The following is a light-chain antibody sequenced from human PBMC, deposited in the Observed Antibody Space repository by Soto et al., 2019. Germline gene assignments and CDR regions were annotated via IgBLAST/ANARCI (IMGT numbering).Light chain of an antibody. J-gene: IGKJ1*01. V-gene: IGKV3-11*01. CDR1: QSVSSY. CDR2: DAS. Sequence: EIVLTQSPATLSLSPGERATLSCRASQSVSSYLSWYQQKAGQAPRLLIYDASNRATGIPARFSGSVSGTDFTLTISRLEPEDFAVYYCQQYGSSGTFGQGTKVDVK. CDR3: QQYGSSGT.